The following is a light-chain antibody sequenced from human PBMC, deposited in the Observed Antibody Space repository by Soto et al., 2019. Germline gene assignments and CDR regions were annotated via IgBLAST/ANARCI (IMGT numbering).Light chain of an antibody. CDR2: SNN. V-gene: IGLV1-44*01. CDR1: NSNIGTNT. J-gene: IGLJ1*01. Sequence: QSVLTQPPSASATPGQRVTISCSGSNSNIGTNTVNWYQQLPGTTPKLLIYSNNQRPSGVPDRFSGSKSGTSASLAISGLQSEDEADYYCAAWDDSLSGYVFGTGTKVTVL. CDR3: AAWDDSLSGYV.